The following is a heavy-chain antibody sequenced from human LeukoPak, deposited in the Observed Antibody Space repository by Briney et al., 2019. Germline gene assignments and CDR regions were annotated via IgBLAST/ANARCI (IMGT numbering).Heavy chain of an antibody. Sequence: PGRSLRLSCAASGFTFSNYGMHWVRQAPGKGLEWVAVISYDGSNTYYADSVKGRFTISRDNSKNTLYLQMSSLRAEDTAVYYCAKEIGLGYKFDYWGQGTLVTVSS. CDR3: AKEIGLGYKFDY. CDR2: ISYDGSNT. D-gene: IGHD5-12*01. CDR1: GFTFSNYG. J-gene: IGHJ4*02. V-gene: IGHV3-30*18.